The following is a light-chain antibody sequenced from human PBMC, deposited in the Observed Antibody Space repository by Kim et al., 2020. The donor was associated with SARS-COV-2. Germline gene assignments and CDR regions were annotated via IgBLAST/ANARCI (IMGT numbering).Light chain of an antibody. V-gene: IGKV1-5*01. J-gene: IGKJ2*01. CDR2: DAS. CDR3: QQYNSYA. CDR1: QSITSW. Sequence: DIQMTQSPSTLSASVGDRVIITCRASQSITSWLAWYQQKPGKAPKLLIYDASSLESGVPSRFSGSGSGTEFTLTISSLQPDDFATYYCQQYNSYAFGQGTKLEI.